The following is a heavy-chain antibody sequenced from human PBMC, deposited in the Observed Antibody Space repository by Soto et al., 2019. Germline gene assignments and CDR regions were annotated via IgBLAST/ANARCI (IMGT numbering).Heavy chain of an antibody. J-gene: IGHJ4*02. CDR1: GGSISSSYYF. D-gene: IGHD7-27*01. CDR2: IYDGGST. V-gene: IGHV4-30-4*01. Sequence: PSETLSLTCTVSGGSISSSYYFWGWFRQSPGRGLEWIGHIYDGGSTYSNPSLRSRVSMSVDTPKTQFSLDLSSVTAADTAVYYCARRWGTYFDYWGQATLVTVSS. CDR3: ARRWGTYFDY.